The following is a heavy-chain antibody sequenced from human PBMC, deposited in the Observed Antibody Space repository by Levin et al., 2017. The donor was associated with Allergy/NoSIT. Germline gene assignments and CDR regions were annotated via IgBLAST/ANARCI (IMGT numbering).Heavy chain of an antibody. CDR1: GFRLNTYA. D-gene: IGHD2/OR15-2a*01. Sequence: LSLTCAASGFRLNTYALHWFRQAPGKGLEWVAVISNDGNDEAYADAVRGRFTLSRDHAKNTLFLHMNSLRSEDTAIYYCASLHFVSASMEWALRRWGQGTLVAVSS. V-gene: IGHV3-30*04. CDR2: ISNDGNDE. CDR3: ASLHFVSASMEWALRR. J-gene: IGHJ4*02.